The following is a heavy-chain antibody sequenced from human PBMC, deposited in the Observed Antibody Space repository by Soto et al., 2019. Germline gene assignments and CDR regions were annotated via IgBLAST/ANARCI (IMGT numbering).Heavy chain of an antibody. D-gene: IGHD6-6*01. CDR2: ISYDGSNK. V-gene: IGHV3-30-3*01. CDR1: GFTFSSYG. Sequence: GGSLRLSCAASGFTFSSYGMHWVRQAPGKGLEWVTVISYDGSNKYYADSVKGRFTISRDNSKNTLYLQMNSLRAEDTAVYYCARASSSSSKDGYYYYGMDVWGQGTTVTVSS. J-gene: IGHJ6*02. CDR3: ARASSSSSKDGYYYYGMDV.